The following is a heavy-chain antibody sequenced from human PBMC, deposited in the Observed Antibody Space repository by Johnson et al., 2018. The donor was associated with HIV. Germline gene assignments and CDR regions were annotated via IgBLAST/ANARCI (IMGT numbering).Heavy chain of an antibody. Sequence: VQLVESGGGLVQPGGSLRLSCAASGFTVSSNYMTWVRQAPGKGLEWVSVIYSGGSTYYADSVKGRFTISRDNSKNTLYLQMNSLRAEDTAVYYCARDLVGYSSSSYACEIWGQGTMVTVSS. CDR2: IYSGGST. J-gene: IGHJ3*02. CDR1: GFTVSSNY. CDR3: ARDLVGYSSSSYACEI. V-gene: IGHV3-66*01. D-gene: IGHD6-6*01.